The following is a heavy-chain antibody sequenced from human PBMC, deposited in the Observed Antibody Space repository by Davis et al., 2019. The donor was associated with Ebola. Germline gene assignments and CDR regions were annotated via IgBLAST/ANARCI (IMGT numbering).Heavy chain of an antibody. J-gene: IGHJ6*04. CDR1: GFTFSSYA. D-gene: IGHD6-13*01. CDR2: ISYDGSKK. CDR3: ARTDPRSWFYYGMDV. Sequence: GGSLRLSCTAFGFTFSSYAMHWVRQAPDKGLEWVADISYDGSKKYYADSVKGRFTISRDNSKNTLYLQMNSLRVEDTALYYCARTDPRSWFYYGMDVWGKGTTVTVSS. V-gene: IGHV3-30-3*01.